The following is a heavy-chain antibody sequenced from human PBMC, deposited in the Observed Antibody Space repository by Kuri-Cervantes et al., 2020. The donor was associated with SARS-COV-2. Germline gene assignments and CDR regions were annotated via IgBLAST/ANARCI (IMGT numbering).Heavy chain of an antibody. J-gene: IGHJ4*02. D-gene: IGHD5-18*01. CDR3: AREHIGYSYGIDY. CDR1: GFSFSTYA. Sequence: LSLTCAASGFSFSTYAMSWVRQAPGKGLQWVATVTETGTITHYADSVRGRFTISRDNPKNSLYLQMNSLRDEDTAVYYCAREHIGYSYGIDYWGQGTLVTVSS. V-gene: IGHV3-23*01. CDR2: VTETGTIT.